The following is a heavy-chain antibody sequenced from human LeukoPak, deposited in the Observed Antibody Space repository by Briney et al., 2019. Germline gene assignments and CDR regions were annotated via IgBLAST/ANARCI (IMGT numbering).Heavy chain of an antibody. CDR3: ARAAEYSSGWDLFDY. CDR1: GSSISNYY. CDR2: IYTSGGT. D-gene: IGHD6-19*01. V-gene: IGHV4-4*07. Sequence: SETLSLTCTVSGSSISNYYWTWIRQPAGKGLEWIGRIYTSGGTNYNPSLKTRVTMSVDTSKNQVSLKLSAVTAADTAMYYCARAAEYSSGWDLFDYWGQGILVTVSA. J-gene: IGHJ4*02.